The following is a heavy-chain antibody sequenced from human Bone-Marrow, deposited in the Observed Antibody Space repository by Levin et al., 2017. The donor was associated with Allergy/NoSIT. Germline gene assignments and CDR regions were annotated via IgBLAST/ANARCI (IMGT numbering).Heavy chain of an antibody. V-gene: IGHV3-30*03. CDR3: ARGSTFDF. J-gene: IGHJ4*02. Sequence: PGGSLRLSCAASGFTLSSFGMHWVRQAPGKGLEWVAIISSDGSDKYYVDSVKGRFTISRDTSQETLYLQMNNLSPEDTAVYYCARGSTFDFWGQGTLVTVSS. D-gene: IGHD3-10*01. CDR2: ISSDGSDK. CDR1: GFTLSSFG.